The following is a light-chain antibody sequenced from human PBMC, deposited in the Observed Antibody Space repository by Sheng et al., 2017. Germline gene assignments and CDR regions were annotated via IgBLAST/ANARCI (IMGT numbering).Light chain of an antibody. CDR2: DSD. Sequence: QSVLTQPPSVSAAPGQKVTISCSGSFSNIGQNRVSWYQQLSGRAPKVVIHDSDQRPSGTPDRFSGSKSGTSATLGITGLQTGDEAEYYCGTWDSSLSAVVFGGGTKLTVL. J-gene: IGLJ3*02. CDR1: FSNIGQNR. CDR3: GTWDSSLSAVV. V-gene: IGLV1-51*01.